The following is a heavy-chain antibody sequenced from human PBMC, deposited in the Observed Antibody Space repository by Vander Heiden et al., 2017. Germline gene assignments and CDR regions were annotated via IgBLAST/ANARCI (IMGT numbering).Heavy chain of an antibody. CDR1: GFTFGDYA. CDR3: TRVSFGVHRPYFDY. CDR2: IRSKAYGGTT. V-gene: IGHV3-49*04. D-gene: IGHD3-16*01. Sequence: EVQLVESGGGLVQPGRSLRLSCTASGFTFGDYAMSWVRQAPGKGLEWVGFIRSKAYGGTTEYAASVKGRFTISRDDSKSIAYLQMNSLKTEDTAVYYCTRVSFGVHRPYFDYWGQGTLVTVSS. J-gene: IGHJ4*02.